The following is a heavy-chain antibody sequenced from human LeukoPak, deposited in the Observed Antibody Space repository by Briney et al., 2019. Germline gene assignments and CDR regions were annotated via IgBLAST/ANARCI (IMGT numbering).Heavy chain of an antibody. D-gene: IGHD1-26*01. CDR1: GYTFTSYG. J-gene: IGHJ4*02. CDR3: ARDGDIVGATGYVDY. V-gene: IGHV1-18*01. Sequence: ASVKVSCKASGYTFTSYGISWVRQAPGQGLEWMGWISAYNGNTNYAQKLQGRVTMTTDIPTSTAYMELRSLRSDDTAVYYCARDGDIVGATGYVDYWGQGTLVTVSS. CDR2: ISAYNGNT.